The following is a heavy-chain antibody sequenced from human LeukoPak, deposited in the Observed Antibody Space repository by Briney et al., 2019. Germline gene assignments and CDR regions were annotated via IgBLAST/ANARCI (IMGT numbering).Heavy chain of an antibody. Sequence: ASVKVSCKASGYTFTGYYMHWVRQAPGQGLEWMGWINPNSGGTNYAQKFQGRVTMTRDTSISTAYMELSRLRSDDTAVYYCARDWAGDSHMDVRGKGTTVTISS. CDR1: GYTFTGYY. CDR2: INPNSGGT. CDR3: ARDWAGDSHMDV. D-gene: IGHD4-17*01. V-gene: IGHV1-2*02. J-gene: IGHJ6*04.